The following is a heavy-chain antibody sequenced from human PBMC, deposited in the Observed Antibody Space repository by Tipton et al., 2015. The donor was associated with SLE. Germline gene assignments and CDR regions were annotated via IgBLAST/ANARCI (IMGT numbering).Heavy chain of an antibody. D-gene: IGHD5-12*01. V-gene: IGHV4-61*01. CDR1: GGSISSGSYY. Sequence: TLSLTCAVSGGSISSGSYYWSWIRQPPGKGLEWIGYIYYSGSTNYNPSLKSRVTISVDTSKNQFSLKLSSVTAADTAVYYCARAGTGVANTYWYFDLWCRGTLVTVSS. J-gene: IGHJ2*01. CDR2: IYYSGST. CDR3: ARAGTGVANTYWYFDL.